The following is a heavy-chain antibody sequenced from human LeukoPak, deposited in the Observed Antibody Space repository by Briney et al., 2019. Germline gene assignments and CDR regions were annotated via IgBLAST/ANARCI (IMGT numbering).Heavy chain of an antibody. CDR2: ISYDGSNK. D-gene: IGHD1-26*01. CDR1: GVTVSNNY. V-gene: IGHV3-30-3*01. Sequence: PGGSLRLSCAASGVTVSNNYMSWVRQAPGKGLEWVAVISYDGSNKYYADSVKGRFTISRDNSKNTLYLQMNSLRAEDTAVYYCARDRSGSPEGDAFDIWGQGTMVTVSS. J-gene: IGHJ3*02. CDR3: ARDRSGSPEGDAFDI.